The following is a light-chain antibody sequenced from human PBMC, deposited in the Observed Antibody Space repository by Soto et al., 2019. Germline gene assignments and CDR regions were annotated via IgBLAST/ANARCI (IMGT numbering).Light chain of an antibody. V-gene: IGKV1-5*03. CDR1: QSVSDW. CDR2: KAS. Sequence: DIQMTQSPSTLSASVGDRVTITCRASQSVSDWLAWYQHKPGKTPKLLIYKASTLESGVPSRFSGFGSGTEFTLAISSLQPKDFATYYCQQYDSYSRPTFGGGTKVEIK. J-gene: IGKJ4*01. CDR3: QQYDSYSRPT.